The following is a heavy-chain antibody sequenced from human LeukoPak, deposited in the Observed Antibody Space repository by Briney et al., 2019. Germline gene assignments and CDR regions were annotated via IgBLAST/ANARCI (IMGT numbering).Heavy chain of an antibody. J-gene: IGHJ6*02. V-gene: IGHV3-30*02. Sequence: GGSLRLSCAASGFTFSSYGMHWVRQAPGKGLEWVACIRYDGSNKYYADSVKGRFTISRDNSKNTLYLQMNSLRAEDTAVYYCAKDDGGAYLDGMDVWGQGTTVTVSS. CDR1: GFTFSSYG. D-gene: IGHD2-21*01. CDR2: IRYDGSNK. CDR3: AKDDGGAYLDGMDV.